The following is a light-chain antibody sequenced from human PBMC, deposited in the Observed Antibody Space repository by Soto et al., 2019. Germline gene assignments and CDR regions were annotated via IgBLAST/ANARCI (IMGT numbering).Light chain of an antibody. V-gene: IGKV3-20*01. CDR3: QQYGASPWT. CDR1: QSVSSSH. J-gene: IGKJ1*01. CDR2: DTS. Sequence: EVELTQSPGTLSLSPGERATLSCRASQSVSSSHLAWYQQKRGQAPRLLIYDTSTRATGIPDRFSGSGSGTDFTLTLSRLEPEDFAVYHCQQYGASPWTCGQGPKVEVK.